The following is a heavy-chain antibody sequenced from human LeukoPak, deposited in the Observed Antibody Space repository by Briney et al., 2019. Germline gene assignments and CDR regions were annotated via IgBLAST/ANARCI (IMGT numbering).Heavy chain of an antibody. CDR1: GYTFSTFD. CDR2: VNPISGHA. J-gene: IGHJ4*02. Sequence: ASVRVSCKASGYTFSTFDINWVRQATGQGLEWMAWVNPISGHAGSTQRFQGRITLTRDASVSTAYMELSSLASDDTAVYYCVRGISNTNSFFDYWGQGTRVTVSS. D-gene: IGHD2/OR15-2a*01. V-gene: IGHV1-8*01. CDR3: VRGISNTNSFFDY.